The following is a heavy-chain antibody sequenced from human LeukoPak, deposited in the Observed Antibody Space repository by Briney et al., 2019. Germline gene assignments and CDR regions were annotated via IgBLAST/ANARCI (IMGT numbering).Heavy chain of an antibody. CDR2: IKEDGSEK. Sequence: GGSLRLSCAASGFTFNRDRTAWVRQAPGKGLEWVANIKEDGSEKNYVDSVKGRFTISRDNAVNSVYLQMNDLRAEDTGVYYCATKEPSTSGWSYWGQGTLVTVSS. CDR1: GFTFNRDR. V-gene: IGHV3-7*01. CDR3: ATKEPSTSGWSY. J-gene: IGHJ4*02. D-gene: IGHD6-19*01.